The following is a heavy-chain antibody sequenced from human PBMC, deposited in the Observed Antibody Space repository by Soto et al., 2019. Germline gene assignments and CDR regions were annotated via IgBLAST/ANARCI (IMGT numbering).Heavy chain of an antibody. CDR1: GYTFTSYD. V-gene: IGHV1-8*01. Sequence: GASVKVSCKASGYTFTSYDINWVRQAKGQGLEWMGWMNPNSGNTGYAQKFQGRVTMTRNTSISTAYMELSSLRSEDTAVYYCARSPSNRITIFGVAHYYMDVWGKGTTVTVSS. CDR2: MNPNSGNT. J-gene: IGHJ6*03. D-gene: IGHD3-3*01. CDR3: ARSPSNRITIFGVAHYYMDV.